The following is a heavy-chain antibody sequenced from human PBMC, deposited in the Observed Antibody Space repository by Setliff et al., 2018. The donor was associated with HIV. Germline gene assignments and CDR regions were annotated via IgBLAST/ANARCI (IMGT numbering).Heavy chain of an antibody. D-gene: IGHD4-17*01. CDR3: TTDRRSGDYGDYVGAFDI. J-gene: IGHJ3*02. CDR1: GFTFSSYA. Sequence: PGGSLRLSCAASGFTFSSYAMNWVRQAPGKGLEWVSSISGTGYTTFYADSVKGRFTISRDNSKNTLFLQMNSLRAEDTALYYCTTDRRSGDYGDYVGAFDIWGQGTMVTVSS. V-gene: IGHV3-23*01. CDR2: ISGTGYTT.